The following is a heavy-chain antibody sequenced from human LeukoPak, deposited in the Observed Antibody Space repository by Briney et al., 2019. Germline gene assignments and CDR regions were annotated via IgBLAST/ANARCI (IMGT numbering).Heavy chain of an antibody. V-gene: IGHV3-11*04. CDR1: GGSFSDYY. J-gene: IGHJ6*03. CDR2: IISSGSTI. D-gene: IGHD6-6*01. CDR3: ARAIYSSSSYYYYYYMDV. Sequence: LSLTCAVYGGSFSDYYMSWIRQAPGKGLGWVSYIISSGSTIYYADSVKGRFTISRDNAKNSLYLQMNSLRAEDTAVYYCARAIYSSSSYYYYYYMDVWGKGTTVTVSS.